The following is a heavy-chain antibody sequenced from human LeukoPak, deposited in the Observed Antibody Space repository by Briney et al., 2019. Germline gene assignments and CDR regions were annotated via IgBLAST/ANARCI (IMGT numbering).Heavy chain of an antibody. J-gene: IGHJ6*02. Sequence: SETLSLTCAVSGGSISSSNWWSWVRQPPGKGLEWIGEINHSGSTNYNPSLKSRVTISVDTSKNQFSLKLSSVTAADTAVYYCAREALQQYYDFWSGYRKSYYYGMDVWGQGTTVTVSS. CDR2: INHSGST. CDR3: AREALQQYYDFWSGYRKSYYYGMDV. CDR1: GGSISSSNW. D-gene: IGHD3-3*01. V-gene: IGHV4-4*02.